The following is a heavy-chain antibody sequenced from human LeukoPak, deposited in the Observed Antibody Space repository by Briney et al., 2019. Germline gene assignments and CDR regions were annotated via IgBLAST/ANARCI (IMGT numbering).Heavy chain of an antibody. V-gene: IGHV4-34*01. CDR2: INHSGST. Sequence: SETLSLTCAVYGGSFSGYYWSWIRQPPGKGLEWIGEINHSGSTNYNPSLKSRVTISVDTSKDQFSLKLSSVTAADTAVYYCARVGVGATTIRRAYFDYWGQGTLVTVSS. CDR1: GGSFSGYY. CDR3: ARVGVGATTIRRAYFDY. J-gene: IGHJ4*02. D-gene: IGHD1-26*01.